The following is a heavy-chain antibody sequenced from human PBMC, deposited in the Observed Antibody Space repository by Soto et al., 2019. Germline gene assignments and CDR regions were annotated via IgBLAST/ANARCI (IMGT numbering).Heavy chain of an antibody. CDR1: GGSLSGYY. V-gene: IGHV4-34*01. CDR3: ARLPKRYCREGGGWRYYYCGKDG. D-gene: IGHD2-15*01. J-gene: IGHJ6*02. Sequence: PSETLSLTCGVHGGSLSGYYWTWIRQSPGKGLEWVGKINHSGVTNYNLSLGSRLTISLDTSKNQVSLKLTSVTDTDTAMYYCARLPKRYCREGGGWRYYYCGKDGLGQGTTVAFSS. CDR2: INHSGVT.